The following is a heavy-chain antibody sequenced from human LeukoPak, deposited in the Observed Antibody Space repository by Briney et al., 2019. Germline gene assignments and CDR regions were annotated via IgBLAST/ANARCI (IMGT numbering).Heavy chain of an antibody. D-gene: IGHD3-10*01. Sequence: SETLSLTCTVSGGSINTTNYYWGWIRQTPGKGLEWIGNIFYSGGTYYSSSLTSRVTISLDTSRNQFSLKLNSVTAADTAVYYCAKSKGYGLVDIWGQGTMVSVTS. CDR1: GGSINTTNYY. J-gene: IGHJ3*02. CDR2: IFYSGGT. V-gene: IGHV4-39*07. CDR3: AKSKGYGLVDI.